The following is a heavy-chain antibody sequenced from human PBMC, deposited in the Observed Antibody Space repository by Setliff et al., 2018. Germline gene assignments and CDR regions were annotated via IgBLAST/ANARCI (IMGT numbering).Heavy chain of an antibody. J-gene: IGHJ3*02. CDR3: ARGRMRGSCSGPSCTYDPFDI. CDR2: VDHSGST. CDR1: GGFTSSFY. V-gene: IGHV4-59*12. Sequence: SETLSLTCTISGGFTSSFYWSWIRQAPGKGLEWIGYVDHSGSTNFSPSLESRGTISVDTSKNQFSLILRSVTAADTAVYYCARGRMRGSCSGPSCTYDPFDIWGQGTPVTVSS. D-gene: IGHD2-2*01.